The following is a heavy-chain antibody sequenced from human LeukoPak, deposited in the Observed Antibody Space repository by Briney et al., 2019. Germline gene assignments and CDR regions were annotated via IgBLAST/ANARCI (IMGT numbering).Heavy chain of an antibody. J-gene: IGHJ6*03. D-gene: IGHD1-26*01. V-gene: IGHV3-30*03. CDR1: GFTFSSYG. Sequence: GGSLRLSCAASGFTFSSYGMHWVRQAPGKGLEWVAVISYDGSNKYYADSVKGRFTISRDNSKNTLYLQMNSLRAEDTAVYYCAAWVGATNIYYYYYYMDVWGKGTTVTVSS. CDR3: AAWVGATNIYYYYYYMDV. CDR2: ISYDGSNK.